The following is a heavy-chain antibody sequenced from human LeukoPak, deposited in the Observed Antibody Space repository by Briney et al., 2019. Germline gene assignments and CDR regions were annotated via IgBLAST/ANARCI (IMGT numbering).Heavy chain of an antibody. CDR2: IYSGGST. CDR3: ARGTVTMVDY. V-gene: IGHV3-66*01. CDR1: GFTVSSNY. Sequence: GGSLRLSCAASGFTVSSNYMSWVRQAPGRGLEWVSVIYSGGSTYYADSVEGRFTISRDNPKNTLFLQMNSLRAGDTAVYYCARGTVTMVDYWGQGTLVTVSS. J-gene: IGHJ4*02. D-gene: IGHD3-10*01.